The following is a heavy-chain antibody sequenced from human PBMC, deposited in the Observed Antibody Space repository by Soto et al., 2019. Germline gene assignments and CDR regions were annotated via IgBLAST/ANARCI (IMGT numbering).Heavy chain of an antibody. D-gene: IGHD3-10*01. CDR1: GGSFSGYY. Sequence: SETLSLTCAVYGGSFSGYYWSWIRQPPGKGLEWIGEINHSGSTNYNPSLKSRVTISVDTSKNQFSLKLSSVTAADTAVYYCARPSRDGYNRAVFDYWGQGTLVTVSS. V-gene: IGHV4-34*01. J-gene: IGHJ4*02. CDR2: INHSGST. CDR3: ARPSRDGYNRAVFDY.